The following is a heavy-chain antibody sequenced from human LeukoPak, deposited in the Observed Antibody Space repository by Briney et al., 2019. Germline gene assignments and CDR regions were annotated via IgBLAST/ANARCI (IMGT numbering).Heavy chain of an antibody. J-gene: IGHJ4*02. CDR1: GFTFSSYS. CDR2: ISSSSSYI. V-gene: IGHV3-21*01. CDR3: ASENPEYSSSPYDY. D-gene: IGHD6-6*01. Sequence: QLVESGGGLVQPGGSLRLSCAASGFTFSSYSMNWVRQAPGKGLEWVSSISSSSSYIYYADSVKGRFTISRDNSKNTLYLQMNSLRAEDTAVYYCASENPEYSSSPYDYWGQGTLVTVSS.